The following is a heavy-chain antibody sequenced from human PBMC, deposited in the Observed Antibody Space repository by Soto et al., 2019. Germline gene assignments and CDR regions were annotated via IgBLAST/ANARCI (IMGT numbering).Heavy chain of an antibody. Sequence: QVQLVESGGGVVQPGRSLRLSCAASGFTFSSYAMHWVRQAPGKGLEWVAVISYDGSNKYYADSVKGRFTISRDNSKNTLYLQMNSLRAEDTAVYYCARDQHCSGRRWFDPWGQGTLVTVSS. CDR1: GFTFSSYA. V-gene: IGHV3-30-3*01. D-gene: IGHD3-10*02. J-gene: IGHJ5*02. CDR2: ISYDGSNK. CDR3: ARDQHCSGRRWFDP.